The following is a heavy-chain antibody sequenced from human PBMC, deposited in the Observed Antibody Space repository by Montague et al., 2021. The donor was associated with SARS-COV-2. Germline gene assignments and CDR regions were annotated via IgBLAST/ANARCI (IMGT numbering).Heavy chain of an antibody. D-gene: IGHD5-18*01. CDR1: GFTFSSYA. V-gene: IGHV3-23*01. J-gene: IGHJ4*02. CDR2: ISGSGGST. CDR3: AKASWIQLWFRTPYFDY. Sequence: SLRLSCAASGFTFSSYAMSWVRQAPGKGLEWVSAISGSGGSTYYADSVKGRFTISRGNSKNTLYLQMNSLRAEDTAVYYCAKASWIQLWFRTPYFDYWGQGTLVTVPS.